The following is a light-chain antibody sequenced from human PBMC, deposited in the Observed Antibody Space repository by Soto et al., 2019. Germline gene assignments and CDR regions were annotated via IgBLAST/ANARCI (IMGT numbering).Light chain of an antibody. CDR1: QSIDSW. V-gene: IGKV1-5*03. J-gene: IGKJ5*01. Sequence: DIQMTQSPSTLSASVGDRVTITCRASQSIDSWLAWYQQKPGKAPDLLIYRASNLASGVPSRFSGSGSGTEFTLTISSLLPDDFATYYCKQYHSYSITFGQGTRLEIK. CDR3: KQYHSYSIT. CDR2: RAS.